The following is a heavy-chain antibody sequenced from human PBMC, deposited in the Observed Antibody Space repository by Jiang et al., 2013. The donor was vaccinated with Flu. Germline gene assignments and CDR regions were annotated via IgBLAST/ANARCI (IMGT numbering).Heavy chain of an antibody. CDR2: ISGSGGST. CDR3: AKDLLGYYDSSGYYAVDY. V-gene: IGHV3-23*01. J-gene: IGHJ4*02. CDR1: GFTFSSYA. D-gene: IGHD3-22*01. Sequence: RLSCAASGFTFSSYAMSWVRQAPGKGLEWVSAISGSGGSTYYADSVKGRFTISRDNSKNTLYLQMNSLRAEDTAVYYCAKDLLGYYDSSGYYAVDYWGQGTLVTVSS.